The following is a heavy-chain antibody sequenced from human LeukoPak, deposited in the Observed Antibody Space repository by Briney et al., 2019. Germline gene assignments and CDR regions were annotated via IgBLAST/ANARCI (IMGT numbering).Heavy chain of an antibody. CDR1: GGSISSGGYS. J-gene: IGHJ6*04. D-gene: IGHD2-15*01. CDR2: IYHSGST. CDR3: ASRKVDYYYGMDV. V-gene: IGHV4-30-2*01. Sequence: SQTLSLTRAVSGGSISSGGYSWSWIRQPPGKGLEWIGYIYHSGSTYYNPSLKSRVTISVDRSKNQFSLKLSSVTAADTAVYYCASRKVDYYYGMDVWGKGTTVTVSS.